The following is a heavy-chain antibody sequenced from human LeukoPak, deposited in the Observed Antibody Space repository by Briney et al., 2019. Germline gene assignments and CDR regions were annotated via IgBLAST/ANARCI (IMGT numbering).Heavy chain of an antibody. CDR2: ITGSGRTT. D-gene: IGHD3-3*01. CDR3: AKGLLITILGSLDY. V-gene: IGHV3-23*01. Sequence: GGSLRLSCAASGLTFNNYAMSWVRQAPGKGLEWVSGITGSGRTTYYADSVKGRFTISRDNSKNSLYLQINSLRAEDTAVYYCAKGLLITILGSLDYWGQGTLVTVSS. CDR1: GLTFNNYA. J-gene: IGHJ4*02.